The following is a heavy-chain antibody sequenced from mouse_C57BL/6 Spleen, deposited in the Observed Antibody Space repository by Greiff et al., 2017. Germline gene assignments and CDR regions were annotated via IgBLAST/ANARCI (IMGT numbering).Heavy chain of an antibody. J-gene: IGHJ4*01. CDR1: GYTFTSYW. CDR2: IDPSDSYT. Sequence: QVQLQQPGAELVRPGTSVKLSCKASGYTFTSYWMHWVKQRPGQGLEWIGVIDPSDSYTNYNQKFKGKATLTVDTSSSTAYMQLSSLTSEDSAVYYCARLRREDAMDYWGQGTSVTVSS. D-gene: IGHD2-12*01. CDR3: ARLRREDAMDY. V-gene: IGHV1-59*01.